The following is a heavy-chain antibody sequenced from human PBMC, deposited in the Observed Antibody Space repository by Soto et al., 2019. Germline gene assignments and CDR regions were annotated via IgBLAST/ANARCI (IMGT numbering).Heavy chain of an antibody. D-gene: IGHD5-12*01. CDR2: INSDGSST. CDR1: GFTFSSYW. V-gene: IGHV3-74*01. J-gene: IGHJ6*02. Sequence: VQLVESGGGLVQPGGSLRLSCAASGFTFSSYWMHWVRQAPGKGLVWVSRINSDGSSTSYADSVKGRFTISRDNAKNTLYLQMNSLRAEDTAVYYCARAGDGYNNLIVYYYYGMDVWGQGTTVTVSS. CDR3: ARAGDGYNNLIVYYYYGMDV.